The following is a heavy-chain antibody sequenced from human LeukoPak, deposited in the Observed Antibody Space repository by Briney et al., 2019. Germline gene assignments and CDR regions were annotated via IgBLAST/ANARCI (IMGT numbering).Heavy chain of an antibody. Sequence: GGSLRLSCAASGFTFSSYAMSWVRQAPGKGLEWVSAISGSGGSTYYADSVKGRFTISRDNSKNTRYLQMNSLRAEDTAVYYCAKGGYDYVWGSYRPLPPDYWGQGTLVTVSS. CDR3: AKGGYDYVWGSYRPLPPDY. D-gene: IGHD3-16*02. CDR2: ISGSGGST. V-gene: IGHV3-23*01. CDR1: GFTFSSYA. J-gene: IGHJ4*02.